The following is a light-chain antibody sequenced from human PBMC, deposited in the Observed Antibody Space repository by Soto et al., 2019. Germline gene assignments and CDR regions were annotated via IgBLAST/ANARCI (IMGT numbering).Light chain of an antibody. CDR2: EVS. CDR3: SSYAGSKTYVI. Sequence: QLVLTQPPSASGSPGQSVTISCTGSSSDVGDYNYVSWYQQPPGKAPKLMIYEVSKRPSGVPDRFSGSKSGNTASLTVSGLQAEDEADYYCSSYAGSKTYVIFGGGTKLTVL. CDR1: SSDVGDYNY. V-gene: IGLV2-8*01. J-gene: IGLJ2*01.